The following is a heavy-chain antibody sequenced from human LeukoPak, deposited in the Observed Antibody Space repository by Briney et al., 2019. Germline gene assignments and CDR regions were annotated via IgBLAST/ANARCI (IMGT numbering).Heavy chain of an antibody. V-gene: IGHV4-4*07. CDR3: ARGSNYYGSGSAYYYYMDV. Sequence: SETLSLTCTFSGGSINNFYWSWIRQPAGKGLEWIGRIHASENTNYNPSLRSRVTMSVDTSKNQFSLKLSSVTAADTAVYYCARGSNYYGSGSAYYYYMDVWGKGTTVTVSS. J-gene: IGHJ6*03. CDR2: IHASENT. D-gene: IGHD3-10*01. CDR1: GGSINNFY.